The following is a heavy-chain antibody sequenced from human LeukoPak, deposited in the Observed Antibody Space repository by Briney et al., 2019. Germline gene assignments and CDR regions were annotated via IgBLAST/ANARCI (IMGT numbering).Heavy chain of an antibody. Sequence: GGSLRLSCAASGFIFSNYAMSWVRQAPGKGLEWVSAIGGSGGSTFYADSVKGRFTISRDNSRKTLYLQMNSLRAEDTAVYYCAKTGGHYYDSSASYYPDYWGQGTLVTVSS. CDR2: IGGSGGST. V-gene: IGHV3-23*01. CDR1: GFIFSNYA. CDR3: AKTGGHYYDSSASYYPDY. D-gene: IGHD3-22*01. J-gene: IGHJ4*02.